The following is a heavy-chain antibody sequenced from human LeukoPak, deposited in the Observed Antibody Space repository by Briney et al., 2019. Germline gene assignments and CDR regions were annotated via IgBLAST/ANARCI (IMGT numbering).Heavy chain of an antibody. Sequence: PGGSLRLSCAASGFTFDDYAMHWVRQAPGKGLEWVSGISWNSGSIGYADSVKGRFTISRDNAKNSLYLQMNSLRAEDTALYYCARRIAAAGPFDYWGQGTLVTVSS. CDR3: ARRIAAAGPFDY. D-gene: IGHD6-13*01. V-gene: IGHV3-9*01. CDR2: ISWNSGSI. J-gene: IGHJ4*02. CDR1: GFTFDDYA.